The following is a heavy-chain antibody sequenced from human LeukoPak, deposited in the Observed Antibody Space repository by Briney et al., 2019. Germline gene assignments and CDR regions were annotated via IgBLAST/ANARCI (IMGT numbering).Heavy chain of an antibody. CDR2: IFGSGGST. V-gene: IGHV3-23*01. CDR1: EFTFSNYA. CDR3: AKGTGINHYHCFDP. J-gene: IGHJ5*02. D-gene: IGHD2-8*02. Sequence: GGALRLSCAASEFTFSNYAMNWVRQAPGKGLECVSGIFGSGGSTYYADSVKGRFTISRDNSKNTLYLQMNGLRAEDTALYCCAKGTGINHYHCFDPWGQGTLVTVSS.